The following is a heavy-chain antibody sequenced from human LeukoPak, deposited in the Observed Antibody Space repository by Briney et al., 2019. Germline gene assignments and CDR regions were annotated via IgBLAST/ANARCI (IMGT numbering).Heavy chain of an antibody. D-gene: IGHD3-22*01. CDR3: ATRVIADSYDASDI. CDR2: ISSTSNHK. V-gene: IGHV3-21*06. Sequence: GGSLRLSCAASGFVFRSFSMTWVRQARGKGLEWVASISSTSNHKYHADSVKGRFTISRDNDENSLYLQMNSLRAEDTALYYCATRVIADSYDASDIWGQGTMVTVSS. J-gene: IGHJ3*02. CDR1: GFVFRSFS.